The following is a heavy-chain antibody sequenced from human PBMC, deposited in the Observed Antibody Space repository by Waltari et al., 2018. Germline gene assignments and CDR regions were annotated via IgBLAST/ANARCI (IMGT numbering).Heavy chain of an antibody. J-gene: IGHJ6*02. Sequence: QVQLVQSGAEVKKPGASVKVSCKASGYTFTGYYMHWVRQAPGQGLEWMGWINPNGGGTNYAQKFQGRVTMTRDTSISTAYMELSRLRSDDTAVYYCARGDRDDFWSGYSLYYYYGMDVWGQGTTVTVSS. D-gene: IGHD3-3*01. CDR3: ARGDRDDFWSGYSLYYYYGMDV. V-gene: IGHV1-2*02. CDR2: INPNGGGT. CDR1: GYTFTGYY.